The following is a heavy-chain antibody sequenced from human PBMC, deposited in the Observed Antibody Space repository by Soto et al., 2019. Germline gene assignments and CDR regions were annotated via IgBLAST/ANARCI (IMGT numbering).Heavy chain of an antibody. V-gene: IGHV3-15*01. D-gene: IGHD6-13*01. CDR1: GVTFSNAW. CDR2: IKSKTDGGTT. J-gene: IGHJ6*03. Sequence: PGGSLKLSCAASGVTFSNAWISWVRQAPGKGLEWVGRIKSKTDGGTTDYAAPVKGRFTISRDDSKNTLYLQMNSLKTEDTAVYYCTTIREQLVPGYYYYYYYMDVWGKGTTVTVSS. CDR3: TTIREQLVPGYYYYYYYMDV.